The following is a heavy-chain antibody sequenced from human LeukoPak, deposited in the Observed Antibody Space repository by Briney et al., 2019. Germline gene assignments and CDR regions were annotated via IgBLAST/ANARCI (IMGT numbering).Heavy chain of an antibody. CDR3: ARDNYDILTGAIVGFDY. CDR2: INPQSGET. CDR1: GYIFTAYY. V-gene: IGHV1-2*02. D-gene: IGHD3-9*01. Sequence: ASVKVSCKASGYIFTAYYMHWVRQAPGQGLDWMGWINPQSGETKFAQKFRGRVTMTRDTSISTVYMELTSLRSDDTAVYYCARDNYDILTGAIVGFDYWGQGTLVTVSS. J-gene: IGHJ4*02.